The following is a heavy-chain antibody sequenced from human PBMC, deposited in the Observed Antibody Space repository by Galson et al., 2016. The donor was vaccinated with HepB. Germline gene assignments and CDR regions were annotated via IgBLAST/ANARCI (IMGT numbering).Heavy chain of an antibody. J-gene: IGHJ4*02. CDR3: AREQSWGWYTYYFDY. CDR2: ISTYNGDT. V-gene: IGHV1-18*04. Sequence: SVKVSCKASGYTFTNYGMSWVRQAPGKGLEWMGWISTYNGDTNYAQKFQDRVTMTTDTSTTTASMELSSLSSEDTALYFCAREQSWGWYTYYFDYWGQGTLVTVSS. CDR1: GYTFTNYG. D-gene: IGHD6-19*01.